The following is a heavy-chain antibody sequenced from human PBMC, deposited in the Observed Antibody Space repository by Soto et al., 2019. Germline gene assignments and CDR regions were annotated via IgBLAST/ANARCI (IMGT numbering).Heavy chain of an antibody. Sequence: EVQLVESGGGLVKPGGSLRLSCAASGFTFSSYSMNWVRQAPGKGLEWVSSISSSSSYIYYADSVKGRFTISRDNAKNSLYLQMNSLRAEDTAVYYCERSQLGYDAFDIWGQGKMVTVSS. D-gene: IGHD6-6*01. V-gene: IGHV3-21*01. CDR1: GFTFSSYS. CDR3: ERSQLGYDAFDI. J-gene: IGHJ3*02. CDR2: ISSSSSYI.